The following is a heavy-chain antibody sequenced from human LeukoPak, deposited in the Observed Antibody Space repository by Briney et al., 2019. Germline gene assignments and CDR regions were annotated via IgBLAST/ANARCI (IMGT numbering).Heavy chain of an antibody. CDR2: VTADST. CDR1: GFTFGTYA. J-gene: IGHJ4*02. Sequence: GGSLRLSCAASGFTFGTYAMSWVRQAPGKGLEWVSTVTADSTYYADSVKGRFTISRDNSKNTLYLQMNSLRAEDTAVYYCAKGATGYCSSTSWLYYFDYWGQGTLVTVSS. D-gene: IGHD2-2*01. V-gene: IGHV3-23*01. CDR3: AKGATGYCSSTSWLYYFDY.